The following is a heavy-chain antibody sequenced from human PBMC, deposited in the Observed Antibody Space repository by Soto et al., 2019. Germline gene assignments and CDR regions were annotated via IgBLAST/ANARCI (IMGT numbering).Heavy chain of an antibody. CDR3: ARRVIGSPRAFDI. CDR2: ISDGGDLT. Sequence: PGGSLRLSCAASGFAFSSHPMSWVRQAPEKGLEWVAGISDGGDLTYNADSVRGRFTISRDNSRNTLYLQMNSLRAEDTAVYYCARRVIGSPRAFDIWGQGTTVTVSS. D-gene: IGHD3-9*01. J-gene: IGHJ6*02. CDR1: GFAFSSHP. V-gene: IGHV3-23*01.